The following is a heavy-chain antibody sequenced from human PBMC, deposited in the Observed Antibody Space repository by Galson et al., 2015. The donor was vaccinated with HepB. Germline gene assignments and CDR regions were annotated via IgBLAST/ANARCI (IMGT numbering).Heavy chain of an antibody. CDR3: ARGFLEWYWGYMDV. Sequence: SVKVSCKASGYTFTSYYMHWVRQAPGQGLEWMGIINPSGGSTGYAQKFQGRVTMTRNTSISTAYMELSSLRSEDTAVYYCARGFLEWYWGYMDVWGKGTTVTVSS. CDR2: INPSGGST. V-gene: IGHV1-46*01. J-gene: IGHJ6*03. CDR1: GYTFTSYY. D-gene: IGHD3-3*01.